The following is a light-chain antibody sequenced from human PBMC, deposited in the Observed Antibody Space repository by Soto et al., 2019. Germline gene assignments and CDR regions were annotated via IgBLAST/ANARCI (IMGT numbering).Light chain of an antibody. CDR2: EDN. V-gene: IGLV6-57*04. CDR1: SGSIASNY. J-gene: IGLJ2*01. Sequence: NFMLTQPHSVSESPGKTVTISCTRSSGSIASNYVQWYQQRPGSAPTTVIYEDNERPSGVPDRFSGSIDRSSNSASLTISGLKTDDEADYYCQTWGTGIVVFGGGTKVTVL. CDR3: QTWGTGIVV.